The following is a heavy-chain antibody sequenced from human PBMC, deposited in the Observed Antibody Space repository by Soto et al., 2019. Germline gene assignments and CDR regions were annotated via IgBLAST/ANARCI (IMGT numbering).Heavy chain of an antibody. J-gene: IGHJ5*02. V-gene: IGHV4-59*01. CDR3: ARHIVVVPAAPGGGNWFDP. CDR1: GGSISSYY. Sequence: SETLSLTCTVSGGSISSYYWSWIRQPPGKGLEWIGYIYYSGSTNYNPSLKSRVTISVDTSKNQFSLKLSSVTSADTAVYYCARHIVVVPAAPGGGNWFDPWGQGTLVTVSS. D-gene: IGHD2-2*01. CDR2: IYYSGST.